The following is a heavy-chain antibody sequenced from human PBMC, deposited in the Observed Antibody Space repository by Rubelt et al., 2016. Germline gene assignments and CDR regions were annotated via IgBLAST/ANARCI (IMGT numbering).Heavy chain of an antibody. CDR2: INAGNGTT. J-gene: IGHJ4*02. CDR1: GYTFTDYA. D-gene: IGHD6-19*01. V-gene: IGHV1-3*01. Sequence: QVQLVQSGAEVKKPGASVKVSCKASGYTFTDYAMHWVRQAPGQRLEWMGWINAGNGTTKYSQKFQGRVTSSRDTSADTAYMELRSLRSEDTAVYYCASVEAVAGGLVDYWGQGTLVTVSS. CDR3: ASVEAVAGGLVDY.